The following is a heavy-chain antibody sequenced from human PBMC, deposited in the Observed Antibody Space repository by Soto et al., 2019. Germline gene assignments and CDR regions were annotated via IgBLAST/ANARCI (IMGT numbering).Heavy chain of an antibody. D-gene: IGHD2-15*01. V-gene: IGHV3-23*01. J-gene: IGHJ4*02. CDR3: AKDFGYCSGGSCYPTSLVDY. CDR2: ISGSGGST. Sequence: EVQLLESGGGLVQPGGSLRLSCAASGFTFSSYAMSWVRQAPGKGLEWVSAISGSGGSTYYADSVKGRFTISRDNSKNPLYLKMNRLRAEDTAVYYCAKDFGYCSGGSCYPTSLVDYWGQGTLVTVSS. CDR1: GFTFSSYA.